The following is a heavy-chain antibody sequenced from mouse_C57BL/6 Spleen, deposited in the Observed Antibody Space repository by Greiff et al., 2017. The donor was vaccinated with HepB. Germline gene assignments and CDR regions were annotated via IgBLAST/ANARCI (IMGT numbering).Heavy chain of an antibody. V-gene: IGHV1-85*01. Sequence: VQLQQSGPELVKPGASVKLSCKASGYNFTSYDIHWVKQRPEQGLEWIGWIYPRDGSTKYNEKFKGKATLTVDTSSSTAYMPLHSLTSEDSAVYSCAREGHPTTVVAHWTFDVWGTGTSVTVSS. J-gene: IGHJ1*03. CDR3: AREGHPTTVVAHWTFDV. CDR1: GYNFTSYD. CDR2: IYPRDGST. D-gene: IGHD1-1*01.